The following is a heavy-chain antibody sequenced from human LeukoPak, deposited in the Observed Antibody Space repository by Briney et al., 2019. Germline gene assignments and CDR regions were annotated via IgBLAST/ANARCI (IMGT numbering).Heavy chain of an antibody. CDR3: ARQRGDYGDYVYYYYYMDV. V-gene: IGHV3-53*01. CDR1: GFTVSSNY. D-gene: IGHD4-17*01. Sequence: GGSLRLSCAGSGFTVSSNYMSWVRQAPGKGLEWVTSIYSGRTTYYADSVKGRFTISRDNAKNSLYLQMNSLRAEDTALYHCARQRGDYGDYVYYYYYMDVWGKGTTVTISS. CDR2: IYSGRTT. J-gene: IGHJ6*03.